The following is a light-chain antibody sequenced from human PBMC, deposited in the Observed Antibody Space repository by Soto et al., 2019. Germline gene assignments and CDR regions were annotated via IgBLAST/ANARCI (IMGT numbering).Light chain of an antibody. Sequence: SYELTQPPSVSVSPGQTATIXXXXXKLGDKYACWYQQKPGQSPVLVIYENNKRPSGIPERFSGSNSGNTATLTISGTQTMDEADYYCQTWXSSASYVFGTGTKLTVL. CDR1: KLGDKY. CDR3: QTWXSSASYV. CDR2: ENN. V-gene: IGLV3-1*01. J-gene: IGLJ1*01.